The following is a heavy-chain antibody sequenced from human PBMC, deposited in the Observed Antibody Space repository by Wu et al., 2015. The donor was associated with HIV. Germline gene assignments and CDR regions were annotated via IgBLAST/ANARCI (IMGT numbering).Heavy chain of an antibody. CDR1: GYIFSDFG. D-gene: IGHD3-10*02. Sequence: QVQLVQSGAEVKKPGASVKVACKSSGYIFSDFGIHWVRQAPGEGLEWMGWISAQNGNRKYAQKFQGRVTMTTETSTSTAYMEVRSLRSDDTAVYYCARSSITIFGYYGMDVWGQGTTVTVSS. CDR3: ARSSITIFGYYGMDV. J-gene: IGHJ6*02. CDR2: ISAQNGNR. V-gene: IGHV1-18*01.